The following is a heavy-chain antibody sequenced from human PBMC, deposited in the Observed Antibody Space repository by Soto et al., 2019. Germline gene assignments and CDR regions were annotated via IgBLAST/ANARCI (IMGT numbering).Heavy chain of an antibody. CDR2: IYSGGST. J-gene: IGHJ4*02. Sequence: GGSLRLSCAASGFTVSSNYMSWVRQAPGKGLEWVSVIYSGGSTNYADSVKGRFTISRHNSKNTLYLQMNSLRTEDTAVYYCVSWYDTSGYGPRFDYWGQGTLVTV. CDR1: GFTVSSNY. CDR3: VSWYDTSGYGPRFDY. D-gene: IGHD3-22*01. V-gene: IGHV3-53*04.